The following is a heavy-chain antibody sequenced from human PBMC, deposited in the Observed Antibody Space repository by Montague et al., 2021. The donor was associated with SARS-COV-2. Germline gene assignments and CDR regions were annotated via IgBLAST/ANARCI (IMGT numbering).Heavy chain of an antibody. CDR1: ISSSRYY. J-gene: IGHJ6*02. CDR2: MYYSGNT. Sequence: SETLSLTCTVSISSSRYYWDWIRQPPGKGLGWIGSMYYSGNTSYXPSLKSRVTISVDTSKNQFSLKLSSVTAADTAVYYCARGGWEPVLGVIDYYYGMDVWGQGTTVTVSS. CDR3: ARGGWEPVLGVIDYYYGMDV. V-gene: IGHV4-39*07. D-gene: IGHD1-26*01.